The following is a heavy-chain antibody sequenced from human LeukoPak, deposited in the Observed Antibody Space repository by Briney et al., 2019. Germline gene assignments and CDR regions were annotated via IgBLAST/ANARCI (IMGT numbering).Heavy chain of an antibody. Sequence: SETLSLTCTVSGGSFSGYLWSWIRQPPGKGLEWIGYISNSGSTNYIPSLKSRVSISLDTSKNQFSLQLSSVTAADTAVYYCARSHGLYWGQGTLVTVSS. CDR3: ARSHGLY. CDR1: GGSFSGYL. J-gene: IGHJ4*02. CDR2: ISNSGST. V-gene: IGHV4-59*13. D-gene: IGHD4-17*01.